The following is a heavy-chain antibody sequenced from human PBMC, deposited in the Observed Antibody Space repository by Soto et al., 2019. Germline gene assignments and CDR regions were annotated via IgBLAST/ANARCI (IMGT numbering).Heavy chain of an antibody. CDR2: IIPIFGTA. V-gene: IGHV1-69*13. CDR3: ATHIYSSGWFARMENNWFDP. J-gene: IGHJ5*02. CDR1: GGTFSSYA. Sequence: GASVKVSCKASGGTFSSYAISWVRQAPGQGLEWMGGIIPIFGTANYAQKFQDRVTITADESTSTAYMELSSLRAEDTAVYYCATHIYSSGWFARMENNWFDPWGQGTLVTVSS. D-gene: IGHD6-19*01.